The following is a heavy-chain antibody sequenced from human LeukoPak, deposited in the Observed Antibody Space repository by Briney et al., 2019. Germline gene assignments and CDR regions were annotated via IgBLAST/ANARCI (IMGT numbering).Heavy chain of an antibody. Sequence: PSETLSLTCTVSGGSISSSSYYWGWIRQPPGKGLEWIGSIYYSGSTYYNPSLKSRVTISVDTSKNQFSLKLSSVTAADTAVYYCASQITMVRGAPFDPWGQGTLVTVSS. CDR3: ASQITMVRGAPFDP. V-gene: IGHV4-39*07. J-gene: IGHJ5*02. CDR2: IYYSGST. D-gene: IGHD3-10*01. CDR1: GGSISSSSYY.